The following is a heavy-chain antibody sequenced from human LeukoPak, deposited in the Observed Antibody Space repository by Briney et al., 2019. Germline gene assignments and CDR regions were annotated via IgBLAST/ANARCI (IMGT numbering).Heavy chain of an antibody. V-gene: IGHV1-18*01. J-gene: IGHJ2*01. Sequence: ASVKVSCKASGYTFTSYGISWVRQAPGQRLEWMGWISAYNGNTNYAQKLQGRVTMTTDTSTSTAYMELRSLRSDDTAVYYCARGRNIVVVPAAYWYFDLWGRGTLVTASS. CDR1: GYTFTSYG. CDR3: ARGRNIVVVPAAYWYFDL. D-gene: IGHD2-2*01. CDR2: ISAYNGNT.